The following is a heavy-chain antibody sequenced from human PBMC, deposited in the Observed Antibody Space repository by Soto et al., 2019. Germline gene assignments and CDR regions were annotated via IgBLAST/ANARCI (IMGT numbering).Heavy chain of an antibody. CDR1: GFTFSNAW. CDR2: IKSKTDGGTT. CDR3: TTSIVPAYYYGMDV. V-gene: IGHV3-15*01. J-gene: IGHJ6*02. Sequence: LRLSCAASGFTFSNAWMSWVRQAPGKGLEWVGRIKSKTDGGTTDYAAPVKGRFTISRDDSKNTLYLQMNSLKTEDTAVYYCTTSIVPAYYYGMDVWGQGTTVTVSS. D-gene: IGHD2-2*01.